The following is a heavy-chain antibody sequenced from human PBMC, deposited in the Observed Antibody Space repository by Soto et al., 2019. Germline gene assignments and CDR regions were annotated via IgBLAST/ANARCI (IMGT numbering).Heavy chain of an antibody. CDR3: ARVGGGYQLLHAFDI. CDR1: GFTFSSYS. Sequence: PGGSLRLSCAASGFTFSSYSMNWVRRAPGKGLEWVSSISSSSSYIYYADPVKGRFTISRDNAKNSLYLQMNSLRAEDTAVYYCARVGGGYQLLHAFDIWGQGTMVTVSS. CDR2: ISSSSSYI. J-gene: IGHJ3*02. V-gene: IGHV3-21*01. D-gene: IGHD2-2*01.